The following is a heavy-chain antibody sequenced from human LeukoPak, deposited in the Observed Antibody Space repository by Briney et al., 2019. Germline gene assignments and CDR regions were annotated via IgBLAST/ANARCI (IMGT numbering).Heavy chain of an antibody. Sequence: SETLSLTCTVSGGSISSYYWSWIRQPPGKGLEWVGYIYYSGSTNYNPSLKSRVTISVDTSNNQFSLKLSSVTAADTAVYYCARTLGSGSSDNWGQGTLVTVSS. D-gene: IGHD3-10*01. V-gene: IGHV4-59*01. CDR2: IYYSGST. CDR1: GGSISSYY. J-gene: IGHJ4*02. CDR3: ARTLGSGSSDN.